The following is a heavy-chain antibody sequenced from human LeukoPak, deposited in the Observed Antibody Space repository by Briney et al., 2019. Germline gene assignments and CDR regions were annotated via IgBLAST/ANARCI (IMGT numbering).Heavy chain of an antibody. Sequence: SETLPLTCAVYGGSFSGYYWSWIRQPPGKGLEWIGEINHSGSTNYNPSLKSRVTISVDTSKNQFSLKLSSVTAADTAVYYCARGPPYYYDSSGYYPEFDYWGQGTLVTVSS. V-gene: IGHV4-34*01. CDR2: INHSGST. D-gene: IGHD3-22*01. CDR3: ARGPPYYYDSSGYYPEFDY. CDR1: GGSFSGYY. J-gene: IGHJ4*02.